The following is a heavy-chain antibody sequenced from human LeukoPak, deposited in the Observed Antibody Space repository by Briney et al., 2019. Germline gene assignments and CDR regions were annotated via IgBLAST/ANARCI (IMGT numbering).Heavy chain of an antibody. CDR2: IYYSGST. J-gene: IGHJ5*02. Sequence: SETLSLTCTVSGYSISSGHYWGWIRQPPGKGLEWIGYIYYSGSTNYKPSLKSRVTISVDTSKNQFSLKLNSVTAADTAVYYCARGGYYGSGNDFRFDPWGQGTLVTVSS. V-gene: IGHV4-61*01. D-gene: IGHD3-10*01. CDR1: GYSISSGHY. CDR3: ARGGYYGSGNDFRFDP.